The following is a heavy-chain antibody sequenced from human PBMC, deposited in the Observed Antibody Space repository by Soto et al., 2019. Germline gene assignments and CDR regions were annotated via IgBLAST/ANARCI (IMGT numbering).Heavy chain of an antibody. V-gene: IGHV3-74*01. CDR2: ISFDETRT. CDR1: GFSFSSYW. D-gene: IGHD1-26*01. Sequence: RGSLRLSCAASGFSFSSYWMHWVRQGPGKGLEWISRISFDETRTNYADSVKGRFTISRDNAKNTLFLQMNSLRAEDTAVYYCARAGAATPYGMSVWGQGTTVPVSS. CDR3: ARAGAATPYGMSV. J-gene: IGHJ6*02.